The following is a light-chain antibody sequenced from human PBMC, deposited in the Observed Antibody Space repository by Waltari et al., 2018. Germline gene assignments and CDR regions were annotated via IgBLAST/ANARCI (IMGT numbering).Light chain of an antibody. Sequence: QSALTQPASVSGSPGQSITISCTGTSSDVGGYNYVSWYQHHPGKAPKLMIYEVHNRPSGVSNRFSGAKSGNTASLTISGLQAEDEAYYYCSSYTGSTALVFGGGTKLTVL. V-gene: IGLV2-14*01. CDR1: SSDVGGYNY. CDR3: SSYTGSTALV. CDR2: EVH. J-gene: IGLJ2*01.